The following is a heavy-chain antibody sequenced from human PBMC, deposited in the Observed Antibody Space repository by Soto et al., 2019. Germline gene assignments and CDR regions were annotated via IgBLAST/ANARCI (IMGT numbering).Heavy chain of an antibody. D-gene: IGHD5-18*01. V-gene: IGHV1-18*01. J-gene: IGHJ4*02. Sequence: QVQLVQSGAEVKKPGASVKVSCKASGYSFSSFGISWVREAPGQGLEWMGWISVYSGNTNYAPKVQGRVTVTVDTPTSTAYMELRSLRSDDTAVYYCAQNGYSYGYSDYWGQGTLVAVSS. CDR1: GYSFSSFG. CDR2: ISVYSGNT. CDR3: AQNGYSYGYSDY.